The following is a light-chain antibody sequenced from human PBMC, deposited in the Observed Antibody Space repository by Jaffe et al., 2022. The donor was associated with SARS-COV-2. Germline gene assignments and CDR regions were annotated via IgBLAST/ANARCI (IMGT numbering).Light chain of an antibody. CDR1: SSDVGDYNY. V-gene: IGLV2-14*01. CDR2: EVS. CDR3: SSYTSSGSWV. J-gene: IGLJ3*02. Sequence: QSALTQPASVSGSPGQSITISCTGTSSDVGDYNYVSWYQQHPGKAPKLMIFEVSNRPSRVSNRFSGSKSGNAASLTISGLQAEDEADYYCSSYTSSGSWVFGGGTKVTVL.